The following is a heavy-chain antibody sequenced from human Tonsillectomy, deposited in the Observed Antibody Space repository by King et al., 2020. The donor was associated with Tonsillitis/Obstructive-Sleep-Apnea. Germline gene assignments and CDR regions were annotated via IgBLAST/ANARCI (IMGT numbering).Heavy chain of an antibody. V-gene: IGHV1-69*01. Sequence: QLVQSGAEVKKPGSSVKVSCKASGGTFSSYAISWVRQAPGQGLEWMGGIIPIFGTANYAQKFQGRVTINADESTSTAYMELSSLRSEDTAVYYCASAEVEIVVVPAAIEAFDIWGQGTMVTVSS. D-gene: IGHD2-2*01. CDR1: GGTFSSYA. CDR3: ASAEVEIVVVPAAIEAFDI. J-gene: IGHJ3*02. CDR2: IIPIFGTA.